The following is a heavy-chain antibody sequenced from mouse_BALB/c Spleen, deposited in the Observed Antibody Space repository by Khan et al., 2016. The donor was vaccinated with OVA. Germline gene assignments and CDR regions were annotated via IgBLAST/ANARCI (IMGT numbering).Heavy chain of an antibody. Sequence: DLVKPGASVKLSCKVSGYTFTSYWINWINQRPGQGLEWIGSIVPGIGSTYYNEMFKGRSTLPVDTSSTTTDIQLCSLSSEDSAVYFCARENYDGSSRYAMDYWGQGTSVTVSS. CDR3: ARENYDGSSRYAMDY. CDR1: GYTFTSYW. D-gene: IGHD1-1*01. J-gene: IGHJ4*01. CDR2: IVPGIGST. V-gene: IGHV1S41*01.